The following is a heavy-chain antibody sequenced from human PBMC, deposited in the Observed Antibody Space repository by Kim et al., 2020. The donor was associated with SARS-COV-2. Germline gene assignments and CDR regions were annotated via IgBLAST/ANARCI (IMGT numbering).Heavy chain of an antibody. CDR1: GGSISSYY. CDR3: AREHYYGSGSYYNRGEFDP. CDR2: IYYSGST. Sequence: SETLSLTCTVSGGSISSYYWSWIRQPPGKGLEWIGYIYYSGSTNYNPSLKSRVTISVDTSKNQFSLKLSSVTAADTAVYYCAREHYYGSGSYYNRGEFDPWGQGTLVTVSS. V-gene: IGHV4-59*01. J-gene: IGHJ5*02. D-gene: IGHD3-10*01.